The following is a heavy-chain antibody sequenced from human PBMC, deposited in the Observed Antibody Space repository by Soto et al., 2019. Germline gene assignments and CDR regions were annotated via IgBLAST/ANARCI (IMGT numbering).Heavy chain of an antibody. CDR2: IFYSGST. CDR3: ARHLVVAATTYNWFDL. Sequence: SETLSLTCAVSGDSITSIYYWGWIRQLPGKGLEWIGSIFYSGSTYYNPSPRSRVAIYMDSSKNQFSLKLSSVTAADTAVYYCARHLVVAATTYNWFDLWGQGTLVTVSS. CDR1: GDSITSIYY. D-gene: IGHD2-15*01. V-gene: IGHV4-39*01. J-gene: IGHJ5*02.